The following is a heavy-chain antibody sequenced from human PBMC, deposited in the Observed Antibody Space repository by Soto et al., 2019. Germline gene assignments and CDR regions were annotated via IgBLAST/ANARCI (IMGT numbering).Heavy chain of an antibody. CDR2: INHSGST. Sequence: QVQLQQWGAGLLKPSETLSLTCAVYGGSFSGYYWSWIRQPPGKGLEWIGEINHSGSTNYNPSLKSRVTISVDTSKNQFSLKLSSVTAADTAVYYCARGGRGSSLAPLDPESEYYYYYYMDVWGKGTTVTVSS. J-gene: IGHJ6*03. D-gene: IGHD1-1*01. CDR1: GGSFSGYY. V-gene: IGHV4-34*01. CDR3: ARGGRGSSLAPLDPESEYYYYYYMDV.